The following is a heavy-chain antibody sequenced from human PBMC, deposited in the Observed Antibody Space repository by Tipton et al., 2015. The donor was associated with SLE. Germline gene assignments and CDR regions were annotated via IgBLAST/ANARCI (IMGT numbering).Heavy chain of an antibody. J-gene: IGHJ5*02. CDR1: GGSFSGYY. V-gene: IGHV4-34*01. Sequence: LRLSCAVYGGSFSGYYWSWIRQPPGKGLEWIGEINHSGSTKYNPSLRSRVTISIDTSRNQFSLKLSSVTAADTAVYYCARVTGRLGWFDPWGQGTLVTVSS. CDR3: ARVTGRLGWFDP. D-gene: IGHD1-20*01. CDR2: INHSGST.